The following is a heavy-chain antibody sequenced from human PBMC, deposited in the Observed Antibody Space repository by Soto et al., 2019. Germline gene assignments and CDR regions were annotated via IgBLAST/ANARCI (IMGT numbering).Heavy chain of an antibody. CDR2: ISSGSDYI. J-gene: IGHJ6*03. Sequence: GGSLRLSCTASGFTFSICSMNWVRQAPGRGLEWVASISSGSDYIYYADSVKGRFTISRDNARDSLYLQMNSLRADDTAVYYCARDPVTTNYYYYYMDVWGKGTTVTVSS. CDR3: ARDPVTTNYYYYYMDV. CDR1: GFTFSICS. V-gene: IGHV3-21*01. D-gene: IGHD4-4*01.